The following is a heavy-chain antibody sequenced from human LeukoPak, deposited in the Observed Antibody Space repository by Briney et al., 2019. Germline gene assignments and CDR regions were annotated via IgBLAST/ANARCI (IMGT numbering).Heavy chain of an antibody. CDR2: MNPNSGNT. J-gene: IGHJ4*02. Sequence: EASVKVSCKASGGTFTSYDINWVRQATGQGLEWMGWMNPNSGNTGYAQKFQGRVTMTRNTSISTAYMELSSLRSEDTAVYYCARGHKQWQVRPKRSQNYYFDYWGQGTLVTVSS. V-gene: IGHV1-8*01. D-gene: IGHD6-19*01. CDR3: ARGHKQWQVRPKRSQNYYFDY. CDR1: GGTFTSYD.